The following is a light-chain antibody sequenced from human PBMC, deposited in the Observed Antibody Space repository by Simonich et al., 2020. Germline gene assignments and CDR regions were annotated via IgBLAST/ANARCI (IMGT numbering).Light chain of an antibody. J-gene: IGLJ1*01. CDR3: SSYTSSSTYV. V-gene: IGLV2-14*02. Sequence: QSALTQPASVSGSPGQSITISCTGTSSDVGSYNLVSWYHQHPGKAPKLMIYDVSNRPSGVSNRFSGSKSGNTASLTISGLQAEDEADYYCSSYTSSSTYVFGTGTKVTVL. CDR1: SSDVGSYNL. CDR2: DVS.